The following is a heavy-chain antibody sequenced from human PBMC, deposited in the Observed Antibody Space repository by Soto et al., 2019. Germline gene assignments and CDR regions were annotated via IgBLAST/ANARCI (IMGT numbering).Heavy chain of an antibody. D-gene: IGHD2-15*01. Sequence: QVQLQQWGAGLLKPSETLSLTCAVYGGSFSGYYWSWIRQPPGQGLEWIGEINHSGSTNYNPSLKGRVTISVDTSKNQFALKLSSVTAADTAVYYCARRYCSGGSCPRRYFDYWGQGTLVTVS. J-gene: IGHJ4*02. V-gene: IGHV4-34*01. CDR1: GGSFSGYY. CDR3: ARRYCSGGSCPRRYFDY. CDR2: INHSGST.